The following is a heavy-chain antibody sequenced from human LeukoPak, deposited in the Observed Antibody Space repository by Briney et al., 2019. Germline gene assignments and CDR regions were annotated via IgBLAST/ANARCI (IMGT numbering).Heavy chain of an antibody. Sequence: SVKVSCKTSGGTFSSYAISWVRQAPGQGLEWMGGIIPIFGTANYAQKFQGRVTITADESTSTAYMELSSLRSEDTAVYYCASPTYYYDSSGYYSNAFDIWGQGTMVTVSS. CDR1: GGTFSSYA. CDR3: ASPTYYYDSSGYYSNAFDI. V-gene: IGHV1-69*13. J-gene: IGHJ3*02. CDR2: IIPIFGTA. D-gene: IGHD3-22*01.